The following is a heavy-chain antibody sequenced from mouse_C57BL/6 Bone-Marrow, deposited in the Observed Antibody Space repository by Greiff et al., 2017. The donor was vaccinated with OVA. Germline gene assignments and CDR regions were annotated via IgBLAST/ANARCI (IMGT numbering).Heavy chain of an antibody. J-gene: IGHJ4*01. Sequence: VQLQQSGAELVRPGASVKLSCKASGYTFTDYYINWVKQRPGQGLEWIARIYPGSGNTYYNEKFKGKATLTAEKSSSTAYMQLSSLTSEDSAVYFCVRYYYGSSYYAMDYWGQGTSVTVSS. V-gene: IGHV1-76*01. CDR1: GYTFTDYY. CDR2: IYPGSGNT. D-gene: IGHD1-1*01. CDR3: VRYYYGSSYYAMDY.